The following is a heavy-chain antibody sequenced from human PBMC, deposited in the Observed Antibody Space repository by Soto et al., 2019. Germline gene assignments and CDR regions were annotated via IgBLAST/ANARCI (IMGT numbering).Heavy chain of an antibody. V-gene: IGHV3-21*01. Sequence: LRLSCAASGFTFSSYSMNWVRQAPGKGLEWVSSISSSSSYIYYADSVKGRFTISRDNAKNSLYLQMNSLRAEDTAVYYCARDPPYDSSGYHVAFDIWGQGTMVTVSS. CDR2: ISSSSSYI. CDR1: GFTFSSYS. CDR3: ARDPPYDSSGYHVAFDI. J-gene: IGHJ3*02. D-gene: IGHD3-22*01.